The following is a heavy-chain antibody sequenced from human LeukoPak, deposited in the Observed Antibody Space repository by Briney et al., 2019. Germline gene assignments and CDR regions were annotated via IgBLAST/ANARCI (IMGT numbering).Heavy chain of an antibody. CDR2: IYPADSVT. J-gene: IGHJ4*02. D-gene: IGHD2-2*01. Sequence: GESLKISCKGSGYSFINYWIGWVRPMPGKGLEWMGIIYPADSVTIYSPSFQGQVTISDDKSIGTAYLQWSSLKASDTAIYYCARGGPAYALDYWGQGTLVIVSS. CDR1: GYSFINYW. V-gene: IGHV5-51*01. CDR3: ARGGPAYALDY.